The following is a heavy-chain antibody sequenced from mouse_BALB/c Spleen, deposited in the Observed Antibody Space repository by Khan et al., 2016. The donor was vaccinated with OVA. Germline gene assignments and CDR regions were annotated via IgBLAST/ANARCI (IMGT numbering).Heavy chain of an antibody. J-gene: IGHJ2*01. CDR3: AKLRGFYCDD. CDR1: GFSLTSNG. CDR2: IWGDGSI. Sequence: VQLVESGPGLVAPSQSLSITCPVSGFSLTSNGVSWVRQPPGKGLEWLGVIWGDGSINYPSVLKSRLSISKDNSKSQVFLKLNSLQTDDTATYYCAKLRGFYCDDWGQGTTLTVSS. V-gene: IGHV2-3*01.